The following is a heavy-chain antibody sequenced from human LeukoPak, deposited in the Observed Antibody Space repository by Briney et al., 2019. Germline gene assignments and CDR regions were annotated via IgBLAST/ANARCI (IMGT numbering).Heavy chain of an antibody. CDR1: GFTFSSYA. CDR3: AKDPEGGYSGYFDY. J-gene: IGHJ4*02. D-gene: IGHD5-12*01. CDR2: ISGSGDST. Sequence: GGSLRLSCAASGFTFSSYAMSWVRQAPGKGLEWVSAISGSGDSTYYADSVKGRFTISRDNSKNTLYLQMNSLRAEDTAVYYCAKDPEGGYSGYFDYWGQGTLVTVSS. V-gene: IGHV3-23*01.